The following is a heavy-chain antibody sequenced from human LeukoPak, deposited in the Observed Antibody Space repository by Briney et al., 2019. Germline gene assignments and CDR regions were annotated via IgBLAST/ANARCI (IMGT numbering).Heavy chain of an antibody. Sequence: HPGGSLRLSCGLWVLTFSSSWMLWVREATGKGLVWVSGISSDGSSTNYADSVKGRFTISRDNAKNTLYLQMNGLRAEDTAVYDCASDGYDGWGLVYWGQGTLVTVS. D-gene: IGHD5-12*01. CDR3: ASDGYDGWGLVY. V-gene: IGHV3-74*01. J-gene: IGHJ4*02. CDR1: VLTFSSSW. CDR2: ISSDGSST.